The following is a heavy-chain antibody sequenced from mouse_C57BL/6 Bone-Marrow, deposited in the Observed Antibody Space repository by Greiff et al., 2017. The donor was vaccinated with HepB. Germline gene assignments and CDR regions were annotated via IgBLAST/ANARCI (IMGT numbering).Heavy chain of an antibody. V-gene: IGHV2-9-1*01. CDR1: GFSLTSYA. CDR2: IWTGGGT. J-gene: IGHJ4*01. CDR3: ARKGDYYGSSSYYYAMDY. D-gene: IGHD1-1*01. Sequence: QVQLKESGPGLVAPSQSLSITCTVSGFSLTSYALSWVRQPPGKGLEWLGVIWTGGGTNYNSALKSRLSISKDNSKSQVFLKMNSLQTDDTARYYCARKGDYYGSSSYYYAMDYWGQGTSVTVSS.